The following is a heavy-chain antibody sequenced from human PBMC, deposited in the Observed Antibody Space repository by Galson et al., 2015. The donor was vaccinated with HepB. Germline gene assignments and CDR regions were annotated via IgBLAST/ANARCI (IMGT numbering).Heavy chain of an antibody. D-gene: IGHD3-22*01. J-gene: IGHJ4*02. Sequence: SLRLSCAASGFTFSSYAMHWVRQAPGKGLEWVAVISYDGSSKYYADSVKGRFTISRDDSKNTLYLQMNSLRAEDTAVYHCATGYDSSGYYYARYYWGQGTLVTVSS. V-gene: IGHV3-30-3*01. CDR2: ISYDGSSK. CDR3: ATGYDSSGYYYARYY. CDR1: GFTFSSYA.